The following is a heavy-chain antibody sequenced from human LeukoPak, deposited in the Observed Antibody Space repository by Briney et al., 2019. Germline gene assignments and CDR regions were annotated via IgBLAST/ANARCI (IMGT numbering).Heavy chain of an antibody. V-gene: IGHV4-59*01. CDR2: IYYTGST. J-gene: IGHJ4*02. CDR3: ARVRSYYGSVTGKSYYFDY. CDR1: GGSISSYY. Sequence: PSETLSLTCTVSGGSISSYYWSWTRQPPGKGLEWIGYIYYTGSTNYNPSLKSRVSISIDTSKNQFSLKLSSVTAADTAVYYCARVRSYYGSVTGKSYYFDYWGQGTLVTVSS. D-gene: IGHD3-10*01.